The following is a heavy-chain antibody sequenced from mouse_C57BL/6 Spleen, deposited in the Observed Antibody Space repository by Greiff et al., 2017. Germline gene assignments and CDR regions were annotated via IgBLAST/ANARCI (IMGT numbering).Heavy chain of an antibody. Sequence: VQLQQPGAELVKPGASVKMSCKASGYTFTSYWLTWVKQRPGQGLEWIGDLYPGSGSTNYNEKFKSKATLTVDTSSSTAYMQLSSLTSEDSAVYYCARWTPVYFDYWGQGTTLTVSS. CDR2: LYPGSGST. J-gene: IGHJ2*01. V-gene: IGHV1-55*01. CDR3: ARWTPVYFDY. CDR1: GYTFTSYW.